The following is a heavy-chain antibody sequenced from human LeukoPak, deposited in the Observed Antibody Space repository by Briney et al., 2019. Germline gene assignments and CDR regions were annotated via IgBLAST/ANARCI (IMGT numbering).Heavy chain of an antibody. J-gene: IGHJ4*02. Sequence: GGSLRLSCAASGFTFSSYTMSWVRQAPGKGLEWVSTITTSDGNTYYADSVKGRFTISRDNSKNTLYLQMNSLRAEDTAVYYCARGGDTGTFDYWGQGTLVTVSS. V-gene: IGHV3-23*01. CDR2: ITTSDGNT. CDR1: GFTFSSYT. CDR3: ARGGDTGTFDY. D-gene: IGHD3-16*01.